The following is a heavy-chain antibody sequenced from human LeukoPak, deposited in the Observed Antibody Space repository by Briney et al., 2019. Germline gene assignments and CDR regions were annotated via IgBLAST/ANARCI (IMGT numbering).Heavy chain of an antibody. Sequence: ASVKVSCKVSGYTLTELSMHWVRQAPGKGLEWMGGFDPEDGETIYARKFQGRVTMTEDTSTDTAYMELSSLRSEDTAVYYCATDPPGGSGSYFIDWGQGTLVTVSS. D-gene: IGHD3-10*01. CDR2: FDPEDGET. CDR1: GYTLTELS. CDR3: ATDPPGGSGSYFID. V-gene: IGHV1-24*01. J-gene: IGHJ4*02.